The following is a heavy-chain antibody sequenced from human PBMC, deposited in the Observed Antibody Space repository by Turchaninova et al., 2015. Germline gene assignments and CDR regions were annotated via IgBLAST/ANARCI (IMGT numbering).Heavy chain of an antibody. J-gene: IGHJ4*02. Sequence: EVHLVESGGGLVKPGGSLRLSCATSGFDFTPYGMTWVRQAPGKGLEYVSAISTSSTSLYYANSVKGRFTISRDDARSSVYLQMNSLRVEDTAVYYCARDFSGWSRDFWGQGTLVTVSS. D-gene: IGHD6-19*01. V-gene: IGHV3-21*01. CDR1: GFDFTPYG. CDR3: ARDFSGWSRDF. CDR2: ISTSSTSL.